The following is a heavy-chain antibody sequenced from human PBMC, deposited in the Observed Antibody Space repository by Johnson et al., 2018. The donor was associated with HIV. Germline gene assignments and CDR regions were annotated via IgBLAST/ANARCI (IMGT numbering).Heavy chain of an antibody. J-gene: IGHJ3*02. V-gene: IGHV3-30*02. Sequence: QVQLVESGGGLVKPGGSLRLSCAASGFTFSSYAMHWVRQAPGKGLEWVAFIRYDGSNNYYADSVNGRFTISRDNSKNTLYLQMNSLRAEDTAIYYCVKGMDSSSWYAFDIWGQGTMVTVSS. CDR2: IRYDGSNN. CDR3: VKGMDSSSWYAFDI. CDR1: GFTFSSYA. D-gene: IGHD6-13*01.